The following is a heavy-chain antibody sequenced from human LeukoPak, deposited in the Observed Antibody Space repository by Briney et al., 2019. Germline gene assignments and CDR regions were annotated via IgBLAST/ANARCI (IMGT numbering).Heavy chain of an antibody. D-gene: IGHD3-10*01. CDR3: ARDITMVRGLRGDDY. Sequence: QPGGSLRLSCAASGFTFSDYWMHWVRQAPGKGLVWVSRINTDGTYTSYAYSVKGRFTISSDNAKNTVYLQMNSLRAEDTAVYYCARDITMVRGLRGDDYWGQGTVVTVSS. CDR2: INTDGTYT. CDR1: GFTFSDYW. V-gene: IGHV3-74*01. J-gene: IGHJ4*02.